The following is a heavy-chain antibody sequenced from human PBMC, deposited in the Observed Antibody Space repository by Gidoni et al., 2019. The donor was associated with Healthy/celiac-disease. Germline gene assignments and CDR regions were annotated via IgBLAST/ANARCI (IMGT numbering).Heavy chain of an antibody. CDR2: INHSGST. V-gene: IGHV4-34*01. Sequence: QVQLQQWGAGLLKPSETLSLTCAVYGGSFSGYYWSWIRQPPGKGLEWIGEINHSGSTNYNPSLKSRVTISVDTSKNQFSLKLSSVTAADTAVYYCATAVMVRGVIDYWGQGTLVTVSS. CDR3: ATAVMVRGVIDY. J-gene: IGHJ4*02. D-gene: IGHD3-10*01. CDR1: GGSFSGYY.